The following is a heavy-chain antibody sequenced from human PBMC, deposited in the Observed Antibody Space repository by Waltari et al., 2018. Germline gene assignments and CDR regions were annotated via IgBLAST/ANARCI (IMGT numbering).Heavy chain of an antibody. CDR1: GFTFSSYS. V-gene: IGHV3-48*04. Sequence: EVQLVESGGGLVQPGGSLRLSCAASGFTFSSYSMNWVRQAPGKGLEWVSYISSSSSTIYYADSVKGRFTISRDNAKNSLYLQMNSLRAEDTAVYYCARTPMVQRNDPLYYFDYWGQGTLVTVSS. J-gene: IGHJ4*02. CDR2: ISSSSSTI. D-gene: IGHD3-10*01. CDR3: ARTPMVQRNDPLYYFDY.